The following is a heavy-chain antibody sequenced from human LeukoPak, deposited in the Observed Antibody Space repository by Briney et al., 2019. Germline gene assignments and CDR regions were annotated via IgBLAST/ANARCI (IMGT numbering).Heavy chain of an antibody. CDR3: AKDRYPPRYCSGGSCYSNWFDP. CDR1: GFTFSSYA. J-gene: IGHJ5*02. Sequence: GGSLRPSCAASGFTFSSYAMSWVRQAPGKGLEWVSAISGSGGSTYYADSVKGRFTISRDNSKNTLYLQMNSLRAEDTAVYYCAKDRYPPRYCSGGSCYSNWFDPWGQGTLVTVSS. V-gene: IGHV3-23*01. CDR2: ISGSGGST. D-gene: IGHD2-15*01.